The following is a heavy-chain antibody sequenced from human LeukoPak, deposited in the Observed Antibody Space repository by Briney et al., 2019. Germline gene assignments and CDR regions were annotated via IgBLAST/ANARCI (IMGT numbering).Heavy chain of an antibody. D-gene: IGHD6-13*01. CDR2: IYYSGST. CDR1: GGSISSYY. J-gene: IGHJ3*02. Sequence: SETLSLTCTVSGGSISSYYWSWIRQPPGKGLEWIGYIYYSGSTNYNPSLKSRVTISVDTSKNQFSLKLSSVTAADTAVYYCARVFQAGTTDAFDIWGQGTMVTVSS. CDR3: ARVFQAGTTDAFDI. V-gene: IGHV4-59*01.